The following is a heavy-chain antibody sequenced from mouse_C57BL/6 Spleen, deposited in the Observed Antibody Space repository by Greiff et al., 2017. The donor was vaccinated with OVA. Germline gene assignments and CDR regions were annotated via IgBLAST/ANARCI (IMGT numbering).Heavy chain of an antibody. CDR2: IHPSDSDT. CDR3: AIGERRGAWFAY. V-gene: IGHV1-74*01. Sequence: QVQLQQPGAELVKPGASVKVSCKASGYTFTSYWMHWVKQRPGQGLEWIGRIHPSDSDTNYNQKFKGKATLTVDKSSSTAYMQLSSLTSEDSAVYYWAIGERRGAWFAYWGQGTLVTVSA. CDR1: GYTFTSYW. J-gene: IGHJ3*01.